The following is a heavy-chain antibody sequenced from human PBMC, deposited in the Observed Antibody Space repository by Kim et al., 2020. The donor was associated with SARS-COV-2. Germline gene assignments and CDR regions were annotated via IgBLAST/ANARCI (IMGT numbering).Heavy chain of an antibody. CDR1: GFTFSSYG. CDR2: ISYDGSNK. Sequence: GGSLRLSCAASGFTFSSYGMHWVRQAPGKGLEWVAVISYDGSNKYYADSVKGRFTISRDNSKNTLYLQMNSLRAEDTAVYYCAKDGSSSWVYYYYCMDVWGQGTTVTVSS. V-gene: IGHV3-30*18. J-gene: IGHJ6*02. CDR3: AKDGSSSWVYYYYCMDV. D-gene: IGHD6-13*01.